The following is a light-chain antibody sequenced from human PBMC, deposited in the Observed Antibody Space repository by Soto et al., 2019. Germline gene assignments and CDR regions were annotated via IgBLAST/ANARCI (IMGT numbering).Light chain of an antibody. Sequence: QSFLAQPASVSGSPGQSITISCTGTSSDVGAYDAVSWYQRHPGKAPQVIIYRGTKRPSGVSTRFSGSVSGNTASLTVSGLQAEDEAEYFCCSSAPESTYVFGTGTKVTVL. V-gene: IGLV2-23*01. CDR1: SSDVGAYDA. CDR2: RGT. CDR3: CSSAPESTYV. J-gene: IGLJ1*01.